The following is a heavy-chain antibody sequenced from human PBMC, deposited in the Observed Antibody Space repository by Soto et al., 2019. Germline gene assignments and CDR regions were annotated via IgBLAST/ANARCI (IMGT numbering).Heavy chain of an antibody. D-gene: IGHD3-10*01. CDR1: GYTFTSYA. CDR3: ARGGMVRGVIPTLGYYYGMGV. V-gene: IGHV1-3*01. CDR2: INAGNGNT. J-gene: IGHJ6*02. Sequence: ASVKVSCKASGYTFTSYAMHWVRQAPGQGLEWMGWINAGNGNTKYSQKFQGRVTITRDTSASTAYMELSSLRSEDTAAYYCARGGMVRGVIPTLGYYYGMGVWGQGTTVTVSS.